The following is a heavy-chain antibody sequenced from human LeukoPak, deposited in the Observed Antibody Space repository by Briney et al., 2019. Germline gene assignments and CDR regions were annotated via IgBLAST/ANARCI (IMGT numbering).Heavy chain of an antibody. Sequence: PGGSLRLSCAASGFTFSSYSMNWVRQAPGKGLEWVSYISSSSSTIYYADSVKGRFTISRDNAKNSLYLQMNSLRAEDTAVYYCARAVAAARGVNYFDYWGQGTLVTVSS. CDR2: ISSSSSTI. V-gene: IGHV3-48*04. CDR1: GFTFSSYS. CDR3: ARAVAAARGVNYFDY. D-gene: IGHD3-10*01. J-gene: IGHJ4*02.